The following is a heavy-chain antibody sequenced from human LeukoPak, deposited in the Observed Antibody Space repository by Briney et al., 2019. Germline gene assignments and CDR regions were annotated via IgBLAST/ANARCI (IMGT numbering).Heavy chain of an antibody. J-gene: IGHJ4*02. Sequence: EASVKVSCKASGYTFTNYYMHWVRQAPGQGLEWMGIVKPSVGSTSYAQKFQGRVTMTRDMSTNTVYMELSSLRSEDTAVYYCARDTREYSSGWYADFDYWGQGTLVTVSS. CDR3: ARDTREYSSGWYADFDY. CDR2: VKPSVGST. D-gene: IGHD6-19*01. CDR1: GYTFTNYY. V-gene: IGHV1-46*01.